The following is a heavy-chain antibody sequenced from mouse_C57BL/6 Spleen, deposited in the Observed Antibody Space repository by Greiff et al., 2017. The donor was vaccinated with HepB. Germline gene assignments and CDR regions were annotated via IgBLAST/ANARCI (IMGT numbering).Heavy chain of an antibody. V-gene: IGHV1-81*01. CDR2: SYPRSGNT. CDR1: GYTFTSYG. CDR3: ARRYFDV. Sequence: VQLQESGAELARPGASVKLSCKASGYTFTSYGISWVKQRTGQGLEWIGESYPRSGNTYYNEKFKGKATLTADKSSSTAYMELRSLTSEDSAVYFCARRYFDVWGTGTTVTVSS. J-gene: IGHJ1*03.